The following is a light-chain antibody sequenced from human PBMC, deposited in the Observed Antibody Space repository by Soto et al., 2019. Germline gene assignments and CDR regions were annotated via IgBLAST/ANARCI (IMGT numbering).Light chain of an antibody. V-gene: IGLV2-14*01. CDR1: SSDVGGYNY. Sequence: QSVLTQPASASGSPGQSITISCTGTSSDVGGYNYVSWYQQHPGKAPKLMIYDVSNRPSGVSNRFSGSKSGNTASLTISGLQAEDEADYYCSSYTSSSILYVFGTGTKLTVL. CDR3: SSYTSSSILYV. CDR2: DVS. J-gene: IGLJ1*01.